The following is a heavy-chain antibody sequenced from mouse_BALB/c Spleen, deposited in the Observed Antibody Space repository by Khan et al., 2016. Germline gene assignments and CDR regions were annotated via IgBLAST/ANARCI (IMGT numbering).Heavy chain of an antibody. Sequence: EVQLQESGPGLVKPSQSLSLTCTVTGYSITSDYAWNWIRQFPGNKLEWMGYISYSGSTSYNPSLNSRISITRDTSKNQFFLQLTSVTTEDTATYYCARGATMITGMDYWGQGTSVTVSS. V-gene: IGHV3-2*02. CDR1: GYSITSDYA. D-gene: IGHD2-4*01. J-gene: IGHJ4*01. CDR3: ARGATMITGMDY. CDR2: ISYSGST.